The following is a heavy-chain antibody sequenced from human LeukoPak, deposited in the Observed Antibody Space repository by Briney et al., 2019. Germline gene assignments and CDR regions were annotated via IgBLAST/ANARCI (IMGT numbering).Heavy chain of an antibody. Sequence: PGGSLRLSCAASGFTFSDYYMSWIRQAPGEGLEWVSYISRSSSYIYYADSVKGRFTISRDNAKDSLYLQMNSLRAEDTAVYYCARDRNDYGDSNYFDYWGQGTLVTVSS. CDR2: ISRSSSYI. CDR3: ARDRNDYGDSNYFDY. D-gene: IGHD4-17*01. V-gene: IGHV3-11*06. J-gene: IGHJ4*02. CDR1: GFTFSDYY.